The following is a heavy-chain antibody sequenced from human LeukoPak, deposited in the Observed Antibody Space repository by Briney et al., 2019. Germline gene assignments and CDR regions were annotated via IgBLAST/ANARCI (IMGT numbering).Heavy chain of an antibody. V-gene: IGHV3-30*18. Sequence: PGGSLRLSCAASGFTFSSYGMHWVRQAPGKGLEWVAIISYDGSNKYYGDSVKGRFTISRDNSKNTLYLQMNSLRAEDTAVYYCANRRVDSGSYRPFDYWGQGTLVTVSS. CDR2: ISYDGSNK. D-gene: IGHD1-26*01. CDR1: GFTFSSYG. J-gene: IGHJ4*02. CDR3: ANRRVDSGSYRPFDY.